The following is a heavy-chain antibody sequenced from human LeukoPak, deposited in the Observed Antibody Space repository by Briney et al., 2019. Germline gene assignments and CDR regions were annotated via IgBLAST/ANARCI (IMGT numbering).Heavy chain of an antibody. D-gene: IGHD3-16*01. V-gene: IGHV3-48*03. CDR2: ISSSGSTI. CDR1: GFTFSSYE. Sequence: PGGSLRLSCAASGFTFSSYEMNWVRQAPGKGLERVSYISSSGSTIYYADSVKGRFTISRDNAKNSLYLQMNSLRAEDTAVYYCARCYDYVWGSYDYWGQGTLVTVSS. CDR3: ARCYDYVWGSYDY. J-gene: IGHJ4*02.